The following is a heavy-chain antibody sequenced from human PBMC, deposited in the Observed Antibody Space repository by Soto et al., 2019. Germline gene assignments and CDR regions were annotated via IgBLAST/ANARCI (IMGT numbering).Heavy chain of an antibody. CDR2: IIPILGTA. CDR1: GGTFSSYA. CDR3: ARGTAMVSYYYYYGMDV. Sequence: GASVKVSCKASGGTFSSYAISWVRQAPGQGLGWMGGIIPILGTANYAQKFQGRVTITADKSTSTAYMELSSLRSEDTAVYYCARGTAMVSYYYYYGMDVWGQGTTVTVSS. J-gene: IGHJ6*02. V-gene: IGHV1-69*06. D-gene: IGHD5-18*01.